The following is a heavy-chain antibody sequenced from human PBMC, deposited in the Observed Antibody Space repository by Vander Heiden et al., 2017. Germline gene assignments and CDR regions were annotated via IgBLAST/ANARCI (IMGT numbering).Heavy chain of an antibody. J-gene: IGHJ4*02. CDR2: IYPADSHT. CDR1: GYTFAGYW. CDR3: ARTYSWYTADFFDY. D-gene: IGHD1-1*01. V-gene: IGHV5-51*01. Sequence: EVQLVQSATEVKETGKSLKISCQASGYTFAGYWIAWLRQRPGQGLEWVGIIYPADSHTTYSPSFQGQVTISADNSINTAYLQWHSLTASDTAIYYCARTYSWYTADFFDYWGQGTQGTVSS.